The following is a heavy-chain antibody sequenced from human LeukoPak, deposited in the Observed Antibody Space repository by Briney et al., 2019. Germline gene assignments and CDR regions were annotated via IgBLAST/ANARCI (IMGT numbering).Heavy chain of an antibody. V-gene: IGHV4-34*01. Sequence: PSETLSLTCAVYGGPFSGYYWSWIRQPPGKGLDWIGEINHSGSTNYNTSLKSRVTISVDTSKNQFSLKLSSVTAADTAVYYCARGRGYDSSGYDYWGQGTLVTVSS. CDR1: GGPFSGYY. J-gene: IGHJ4*02. CDR3: ARGRGYDSSGYDY. D-gene: IGHD3-22*01. CDR2: INHSGST.